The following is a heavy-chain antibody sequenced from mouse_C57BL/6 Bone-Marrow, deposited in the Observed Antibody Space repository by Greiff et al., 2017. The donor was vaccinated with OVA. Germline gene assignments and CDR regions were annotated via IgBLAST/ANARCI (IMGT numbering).Heavy chain of an antibody. CDR2: IDPENGDT. V-gene: IGHV14-4*01. Sequence: VQLQQSGAELVRPGASVKLSCTASGFNIKDDYLHWVKPRPEQGLEWIGWIDPENGDTEYASKFQGKATITADTSSNTAYLQLSSLTSEDTAVYYCTKGVSLDYWGQGTTLTVSS. CDR3: TKGVSLDY. J-gene: IGHJ2*01. CDR1: GFNIKDDY.